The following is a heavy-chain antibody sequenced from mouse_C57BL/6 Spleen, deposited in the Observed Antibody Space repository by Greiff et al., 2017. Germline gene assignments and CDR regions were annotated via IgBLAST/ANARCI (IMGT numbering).Heavy chain of an antibody. D-gene: IGHD1-1*01. V-gene: IGHV1-18*01. CDR2: INPNNGGT. CDR1: GYTFTDYN. CDR3: ARRGSSYGYFDV. J-gene: IGHJ1*03. Sequence: EVQLQQSGPELVKPGASVKIPCKASGYTFTDYNMDWVKQSHGKSLEWIGDINPNNGGTNYNQKFKGKATLTVDKSSSTAYMELRSLTSEDTAVYDCARRGSSYGYFDVWGTGTTVTVSS.